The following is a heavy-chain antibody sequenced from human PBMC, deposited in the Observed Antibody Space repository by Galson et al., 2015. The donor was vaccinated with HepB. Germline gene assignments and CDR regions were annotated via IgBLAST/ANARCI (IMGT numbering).Heavy chain of an antibody. CDR1: GYTFPSFG. D-gene: IGHD6-13*01. Sequence: SVKVSCKASGYTFPSFGINWVRQAPGQGLEWMGWFNTYNENTNYAQKFQGRVTMTTETSTSTAYMELRSLRSDDTAVYYCARAPSSGWYSYYFDYWGQGTLVTVSS. CDR2: FNTYNENT. CDR3: ARAPSSGWYSYYFDY. V-gene: IGHV1-18*04. J-gene: IGHJ4*02.